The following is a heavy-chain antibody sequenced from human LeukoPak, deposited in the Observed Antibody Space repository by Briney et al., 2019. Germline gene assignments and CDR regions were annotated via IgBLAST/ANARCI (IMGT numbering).Heavy chain of an antibody. V-gene: IGHV3-30*02. CDR1: PFGFSNFG. CDR3: ASGGPTGGSLAY. D-gene: IGHD1-26*01. Sequence: PGASLRLSCAASPFGFSNFGMYWVRQTPDKGLEWVAYIRRDGTYINYLDSVKGRFSISRDNSKTTVWLQMHSLRVEDTALYYCASGGPTGGSLAYWGQGTLVTVSS. CDR2: IRRDGTYI. J-gene: IGHJ4*02.